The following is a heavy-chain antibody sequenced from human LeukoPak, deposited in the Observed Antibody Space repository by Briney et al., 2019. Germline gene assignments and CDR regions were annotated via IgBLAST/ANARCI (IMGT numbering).Heavy chain of an antibody. J-gene: IGHJ4*02. Sequence: GGSLRLSCAASGFTFSSYWMSWVRQAPGKGLEWVANIKQDGSEKYYVDSVKGRFTISRDNAKKSLYLEMSTLRAEDTAVYYCARYRLVWLPVPDFNYWGQGTLVTVSS. CDR3: ARYRLVWLPVPDFNY. CDR2: IKQDGSEK. V-gene: IGHV3-7*01. D-gene: IGHD5-24*01. CDR1: GFTFSSYW.